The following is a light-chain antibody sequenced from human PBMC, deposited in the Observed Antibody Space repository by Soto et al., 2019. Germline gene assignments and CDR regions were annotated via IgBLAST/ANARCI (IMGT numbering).Light chain of an antibody. CDR2: TNN. CDR3: AAWDDSLNSYV. CDR1: SSNIGRNP. V-gene: IGLV1-44*01. J-gene: IGLJ1*01. Sequence: QPVLTQPPSASGTPGQRVTIFCSGSSSNIGRNPVNWYQQLPGTAPKLLIYTNNQRPSGVPDRFSGSKSGTSASLAISGLQSEDEADYYCAAWDDSLNSYVFGTGTKVTVL.